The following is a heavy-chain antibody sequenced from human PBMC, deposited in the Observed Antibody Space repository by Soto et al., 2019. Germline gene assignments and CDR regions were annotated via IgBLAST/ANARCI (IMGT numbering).Heavy chain of an antibody. V-gene: IGHV3-15*01. J-gene: IGHJ6*03. Sequence: GGSLRLSCAASGFTFSNAWMSWVRQAPGKGLEWVGRIKSKTDGGTTDYAAPVKGRFTISRDDSKKTRYLQMNSLKTEDTAVYYCTTYPPVDYYYYYMDVWGKGTTVTVSS. CDR2: IKSKTDGGTT. D-gene: IGHD2-21*01. CDR1: GFTFSNAW. CDR3: TTYPPVDYYYYYMDV.